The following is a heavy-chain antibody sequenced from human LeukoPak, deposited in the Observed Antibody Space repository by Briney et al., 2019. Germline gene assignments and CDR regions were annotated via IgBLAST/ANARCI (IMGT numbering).Heavy chain of an antibody. D-gene: IGHD2-21*02. Sequence: SETLSLTCAVYGGSFSGYYWSWIRQPPGKGLEWIGEINHSGSTNYNPSLKSRVTISVDTSKNQFSLKLSSVTAADTAVYYCARGASAYCGGDCSQYYYYGMDVWGQGTTVTVSS. CDR1: GGSFSGYY. J-gene: IGHJ6*02. CDR3: ARGASAYCGGDCSQYYYYGMDV. V-gene: IGHV4-34*01. CDR2: INHSGST.